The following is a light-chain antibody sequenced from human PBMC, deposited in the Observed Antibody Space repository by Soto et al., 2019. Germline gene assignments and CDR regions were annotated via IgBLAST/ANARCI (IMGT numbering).Light chain of an antibody. V-gene: IGKV1-39*01. J-gene: IGKJ4*01. CDR3: QQLESYPST. CDR2: AAT. CDR1: QSISSY. Sequence: DIQLTQSPPTLSASVGDRVTITCRASQSISSYLNWYQHKPGKAPNLLIYAATTLQSGVPSRFSGSGSGTDFTLTISSLQPEDFATYYCQQLESYPSTFGGGTKVDIK.